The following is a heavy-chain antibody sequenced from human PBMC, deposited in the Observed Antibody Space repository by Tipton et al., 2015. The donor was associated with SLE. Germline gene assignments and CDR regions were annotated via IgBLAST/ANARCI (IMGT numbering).Heavy chain of an antibody. CDR1: GGSFSGYY. J-gene: IGHJ6*02. CDR3: ARVQEGGYYFYGMDV. V-gene: IGHV4-34*01. D-gene: IGHD3-16*01. Sequence: GLVKPSETLSLTCAVYGGSFSGYYWSWIRQPPGKGLEWIGEINHSGSTNYNPSLKSRVTISVDTSKNQVSLKLSSVTAADTAVYYCARVQEGGYYFYGMDVWGQGTTVTVSS. CDR2: INHSGST.